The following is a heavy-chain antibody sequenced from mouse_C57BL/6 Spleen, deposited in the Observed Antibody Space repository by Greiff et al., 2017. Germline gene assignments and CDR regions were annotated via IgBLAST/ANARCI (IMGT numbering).Heavy chain of an antibody. CDR3: VCSSYSYWYFDV. D-gene: IGHD1-1*01. V-gene: IGHV3-1*01. CDR1: GYSITSGYD. Sequence: EVQLQQSGPGMVKPSQSLSLTCTVTGYSITSGYDWHWIRHFPGNKLEWMGYISYSGSTNYNPSLKSRISITHDTSKNHFFLKLNSVTTEDTATYYCVCSSYSYWYFDVWGTGTTVTVSS. CDR2: ISYSGST. J-gene: IGHJ1*03.